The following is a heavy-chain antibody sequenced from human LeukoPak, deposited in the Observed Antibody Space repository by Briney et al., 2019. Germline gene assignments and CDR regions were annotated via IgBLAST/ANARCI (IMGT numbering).Heavy chain of an antibody. CDR2: IYPGDSDT. Sequence: GESLKISCKGSGYSFTSYWIGWVRQMPGKGLEWMGIIYPGDSDTRYSPSFQGQVTISADKSISTAYLQWSSLKASDTAMYYCYSIAAAGTWPGFLAPFDYWGQGTLVTVSS. CDR3: YSIAAAGTWPGFLAPFDY. V-gene: IGHV5-51*01. J-gene: IGHJ4*02. CDR1: GYSFTSYW. D-gene: IGHD6-13*01.